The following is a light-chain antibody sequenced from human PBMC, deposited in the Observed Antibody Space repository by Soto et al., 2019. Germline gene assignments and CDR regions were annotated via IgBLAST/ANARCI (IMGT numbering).Light chain of an antibody. Sequence: QSVLTQPPSVSGSPGQSITISCTGTSSDVGGYNYVSWYQQHPGQAPKLMIYDVSTRPSGVPNRFSCSNSGNTAAQTISWLHSEEWADYYVISYTMSGTLYVVFGGGTKLTVL. V-gene: IGLV2-14*01. CDR2: DVS. CDR1: SSDVGGYNY. J-gene: IGLJ2*01. CDR3: ISYTMSGTLYVV.